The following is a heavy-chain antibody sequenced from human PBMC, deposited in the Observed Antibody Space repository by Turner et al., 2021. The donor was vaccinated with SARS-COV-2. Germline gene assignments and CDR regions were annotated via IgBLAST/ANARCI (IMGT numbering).Heavy chain of an antibody. J-gene: IGHJ4*02. Sequence: QVQLQSSVPGLVTPSQPLSLTCSVSGGSISSGGYYWSWIRQHPGKGLEWSGYIYYSGRTYDNQSLKSRVTISVDTSKNQFTLKLSSVTDADTAVYYWARDFGGNSNYFDYWGQGTLVTVSS. V-gene: IGHV4-31*03. CDR1: GGSISSGGYY. D-gene: IGHD3-10*01. CDR2: IYYSGRT. CDR3: ARDFGGNSNYFDY.